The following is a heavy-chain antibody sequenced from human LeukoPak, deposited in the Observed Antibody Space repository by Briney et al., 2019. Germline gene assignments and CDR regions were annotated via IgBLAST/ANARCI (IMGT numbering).Heavy chain of an antibody. J-gene: IGHJ4*02. CDR1: GYTFTSYD. Sequence: ASVKVSCKASGYTFTSYDISWVRQAPGQGLEWMGWINPNSGGTNYAQKFQGRVTMTRDTSISTAYMELSRLRSDDTAVYYCAKIMITFGEFDYWGQGTLVTVSS. V-gene: IGHV1-2*02. CDR3: AKIMITFGEFDY. D-gene: IGHD3-16*01. CDR2: INPNSGGT.